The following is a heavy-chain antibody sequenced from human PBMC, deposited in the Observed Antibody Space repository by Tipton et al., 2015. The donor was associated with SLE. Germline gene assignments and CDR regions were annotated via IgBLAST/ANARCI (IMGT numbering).Heavy chain of an antibody. V-gene: IGHV4-38-2*02. CDR1: DYSISSGYY. D-gene: IGHD6-13*01. Sequence: TLSLTCTVSDYSISSGYYWGWIRQPPGKGLQWIGTIYHGVSTYYNPSLKSRVTISVDTSKNQFSLKLSSVTAADTAVYYCARYSSSWVDYWGQGTLATVSS. CDR2: IYHGVST. J-gene: IGHJ4*02. CDR3: ARYSSSWVDY.